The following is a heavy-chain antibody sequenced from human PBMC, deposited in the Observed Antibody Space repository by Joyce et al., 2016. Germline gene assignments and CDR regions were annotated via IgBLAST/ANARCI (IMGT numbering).Heavy chain of an antibody. CDR3: ARHGVWSSYYFDS. Sequence: EVQLVQSGPEMKTPGESLRISCSGSGYTFTNYWIGWVRQTPGKGMEWMGIIFPGDSNPTYNPSFQGQVTLSADTSISTAYLQWTSLKAADTAIYYCARHGVWSSYYFDSWGQGTLVTVSS. J-gene: IGHJ4*02. D-gene: IGHD3-3*01. V-gene: IGHV5-51*01. CDR2: IFPGDSNP. CDR1: GYTFTNYW.